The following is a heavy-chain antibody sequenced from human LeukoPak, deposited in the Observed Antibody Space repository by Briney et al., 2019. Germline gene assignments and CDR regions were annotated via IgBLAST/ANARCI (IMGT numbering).Heavy chain of an antibody. CDR2: INPNSGGT. Sequence: ASVKVSCKASGYTFTGYYMHWVRQAPGQGLEWMGWINPNSGGTNYAQKFQGRVTMTRDTSISTAYMELSRLRSDDTAVYYCARGPPVEGYCSGGSCKDAFDIWGQGTMVTVS. D-gene: IGHD2-15*01. J-gene: IGHJ3*02. CDR3: ARGPPVEGYCSGGSCKDAFDI. CDR1: GYTFTGYY. V-gene: IGHV1-2*02.